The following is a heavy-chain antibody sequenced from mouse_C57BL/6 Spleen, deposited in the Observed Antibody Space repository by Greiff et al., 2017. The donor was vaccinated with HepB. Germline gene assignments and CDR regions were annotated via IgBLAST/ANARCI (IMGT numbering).Heavy chain of an antibody. V-gene: IGHV1-81*01. CDR1: GYTFTSYG. Sequence: VKLQQSGAELARPGASVKLSCKASGYTFTSYGISWVKQRTGQGLEWIGEIYPRSGNTYYNEKFKGKATLTADKSSSTAYMELRSLTSEDSAVYFCARRTTVVESPFDYWGQGTTLTVSS. CDR3: ARRTTVVESPFDY. CDR2: IYPRSGNT. D-gene: IGHD1-1*01. J-gene: IGHJ2*01.